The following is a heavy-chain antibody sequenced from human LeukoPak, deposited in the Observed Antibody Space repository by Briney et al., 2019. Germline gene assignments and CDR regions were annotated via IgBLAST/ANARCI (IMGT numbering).Heavy chain of an antibody. CDR1: GGSISNYY. CDR2: IYYSGST. V-gene: IGHV4-59*01. J-gene: IGHJ6*03. D-gene: IGHD3-16*01. Sequence: SETLSLTCTVSGGSISNYYWSWIRQPPGKGLEWIGYIYYSGSTNYNPSLKSRVTISVDTSKNQFSLKLSSVTAADTAVYYCARGIYEPYYYYMDVWGKGTTVTVSS. CDR3: ARGIYEPYYYYMDV.